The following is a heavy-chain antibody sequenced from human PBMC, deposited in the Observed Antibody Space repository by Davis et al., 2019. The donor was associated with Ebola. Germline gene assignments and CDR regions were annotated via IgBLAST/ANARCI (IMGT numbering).Heavy chain of an antibody. CDR1: GFRFSDYY. D-gene: IGHD1-26*01. Sequence: PGGSLRLSCAASGFRFSDYYMSWIRQAPGKGLEWVADISSSATSRYYADSVKGRFTISRDNSKNTLHLQMNSLRVEDTAIYYCAKDTSNVWFDVWGQGTMVTVSS. CDR2: ISSSATSR. CDR3: AKDTSNVWFDV. V-gene: IGHV3-11*01. J-gene: IGHJ3*01.